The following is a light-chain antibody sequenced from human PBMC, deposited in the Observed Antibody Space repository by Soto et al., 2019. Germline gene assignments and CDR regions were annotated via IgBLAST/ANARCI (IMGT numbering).Light chain of an antibody. Sequence: EIVMTQSPGTVSASPGERATLSCTASQSFGSSLAWYQQQPGQPPRLLIYGTSIRATGIPARFSGSGSGTDFYLTISSLQSEDFAVYYCQQYARWPRTFGQGNKLQVK. V-gene: IGKV3-15*01. J-gene: IGKJ1*01. CDR3: QQYARWPRT. CDR2: GTS. CDR1: QSFGSS.